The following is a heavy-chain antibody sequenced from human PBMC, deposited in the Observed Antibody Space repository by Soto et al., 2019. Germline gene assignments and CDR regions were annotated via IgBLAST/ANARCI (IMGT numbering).Heavy chain of an antibody. CDR1: GLTFSSYG. CDR3: AKTPRGVDRGDWYFDV. D-gene: IGHD3-10*01. V-gene: IGHV3-23*01. J-gene: IGHJ2*01. Sequence: VGSLRLSCAASGLTFSSYGMTWVRLAPGRGLDYVSAISPSGDRTWYADSVKGRFTISRDNSKNTLYLQMNGLRAEDTAIYYCAKTPRGVDRGDWYFDVWGRGTLVTVSS. CDR2: ISPSGDRT.